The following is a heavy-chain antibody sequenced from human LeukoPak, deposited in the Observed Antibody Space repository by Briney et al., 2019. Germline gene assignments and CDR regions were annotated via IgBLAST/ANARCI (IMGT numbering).Heavy chain of an antibody. CDR1: GFTFSSYE. D-gene: IGHD6-13*01. J-gene: IGHJ4*02. CDR3: ARAPSSSWSYYFDY. V-gene: IGHV3-48*03. CDR2: ISSSGSTI. Sequence: GGSLRLSCAASGFTFSSYEMNWVRQAPGKGLEWVSYISSSGSTIYYSDSVKGRFTISRDNAKNSLYLQMNSLRAEDTAVYYCARAPSSSWSYYFDYWGQGTLVTVPS.